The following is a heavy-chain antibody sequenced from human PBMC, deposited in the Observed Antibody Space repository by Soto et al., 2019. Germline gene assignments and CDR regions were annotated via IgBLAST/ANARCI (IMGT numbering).Heavy chain of an antibody. Sequence: QVQMVESGGGVVQPGGSLRLSCAASGFTVSRHGMHWVRQAPGKGLEWVAVIWYDGSNRYYADSVKGRFTISKDNSKNTLYLEMNTLRHEDTAIYYCAAATTWNFHFPYWGQGTQVTVSS. V-gene: IGHV3-33*01. CDR3: AAATTWNFHFPY. J-gene: IGHJ4*02. CDR2: IWYDGSNR. D-gene: IGHD1-7*01. CDR1: GFTVSRHG.